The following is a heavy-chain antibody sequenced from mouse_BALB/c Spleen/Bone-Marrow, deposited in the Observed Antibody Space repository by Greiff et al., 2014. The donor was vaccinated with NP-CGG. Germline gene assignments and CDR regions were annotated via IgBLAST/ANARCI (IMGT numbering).Heavy chain of an antibody. CDR2: IWAGGST. CDR3: ARDCDWYYDV. J-gene: IGHJ1*01. V-gene: IGHV2-9*02. Sequence: QVQLKESGPGLVAPSQSLSITCTVSGFSLTSYGVHWVRQPPGKGLEWLGVIWAGGSTSYYSALMSRLSISKDNSKSQVFLKMNSLQANDTAMHYCARDCDWYYDVGGAGSAVNVSS. CDR1: GFSLTSYG.